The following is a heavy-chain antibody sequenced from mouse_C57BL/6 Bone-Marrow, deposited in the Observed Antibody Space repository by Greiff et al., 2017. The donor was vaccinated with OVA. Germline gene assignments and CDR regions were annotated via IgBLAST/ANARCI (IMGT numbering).Heavy chain of an antibody. D-gene: IGHD1-1*01. J-gene: IGHJ1*03. Sequence: VQLQQSGPELVKPGASVKISCKASGYTFTDYYMNWVKQSHGKSLEWIGDINPNNGGTSYNQKFKGKATLTVDKSSSTAYMELRSLTSEDSAVYYCAREGDYYGSSYEWYFDVWGTGTTVTVSS. CDR1: GYTFTDYY. CDR3: AREGDYYGSSYEWYFDV. V-gene: IGHV1-26*01. CDR2: INPNNGGT.